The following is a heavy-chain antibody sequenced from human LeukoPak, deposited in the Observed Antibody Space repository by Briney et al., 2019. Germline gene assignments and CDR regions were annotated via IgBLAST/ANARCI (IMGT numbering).Heavy chain of an antibody. CDR3: ARSITGTTGPNWFDP. Sequence: SXXXSXXCTXXGXXIXSXYXXWXRQPPGKGLXWXGYIYYSGSTNYNPSLKSRVTMSVDTSKNQFSLKLSSVTAADTAVYYCARSITGTTGPNWFDPWGQGTLVTVSS. CDR2: IYYSGST. J-gene: IGHJ5*02. V-gene: IGHV4-59*01. CDR1: GXXIXSXY. D-gene: IGHD1-7*01.